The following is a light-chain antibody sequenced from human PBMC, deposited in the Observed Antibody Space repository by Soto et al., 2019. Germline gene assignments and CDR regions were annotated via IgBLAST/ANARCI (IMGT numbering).Light chain of an antibody. V-gene: IGKV1-39*01. CDR2: GAA. Sequence: DIQMTQSPSSLSASVGDRVTITCRACQSILNYLSWYQLKPGKAPRLLMYGAASLQSGVPSRFSGSGSGTDFTLTISGLLPEDFATYYCQQTHSFPITFGQGTRLEIK. CDR3: QQTHSFPIT. J-gene: IGKJ5*01. CDR1: QSILNY.